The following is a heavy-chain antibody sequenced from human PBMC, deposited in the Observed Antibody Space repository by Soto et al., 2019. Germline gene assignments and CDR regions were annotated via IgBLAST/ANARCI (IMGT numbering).Heavy chain of an antibody. CDR2: IIPIFGTA. CDR1: GNTSTGHQ. D-gene: IGHD3-22*01. V-gene: IGHV1-69*01. Sequence: GARLKVFCQGSGNTSTGHQIDWGPPAPGQGLEWMGGIIPIFGTANYAQKFQGRVTITADESTSTAYMELSSLRSEDTAVYYCARALYYYDSSGYYYVGWGQGTLVTVSS. J-gene: IGHJ4*02. CDR3: ARALYYYDSSGYYYVG.